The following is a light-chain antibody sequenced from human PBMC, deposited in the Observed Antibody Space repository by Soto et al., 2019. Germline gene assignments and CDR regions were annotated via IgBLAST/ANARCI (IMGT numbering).Light chain of an antibody. CDR1: SSDIGRYDY. J-gene: IGLJ3*02. Sequence: QSALTQPASVSGSPGQSITISCTGTSSDIGRYDYVSWYQQLPGKAPKLIIYRVIHRPSGVSVRFSGSKSGNSASLSISALQPEDEAGYFCGSYTSATTWVFGGGTQLTVL. CDR2: RVI. CDR3: GSYTSATTWV. V-gene: IGLV2-14*03.